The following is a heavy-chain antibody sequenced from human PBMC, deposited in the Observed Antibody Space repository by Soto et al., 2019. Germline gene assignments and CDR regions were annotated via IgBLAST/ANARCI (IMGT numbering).Heavy chain of an antibody. CDR1: GGSIHDYY. Sequence: QVQLQESGPGLVKPSQTLSLTCTVSGGSIHDYYWVWIRQPPGKGLEWIGSIFYTGSTDYNPSLKSRVTLSLATSKNQLSLNLSSVTAADTAVYYCARVNRGAFDHWGQGALVTVFS. CDR3: ARVNRGAFDH. CDR2: IFYTGST. J-gene: IGHJ4*02. V-gene: IGHV4-59*01.